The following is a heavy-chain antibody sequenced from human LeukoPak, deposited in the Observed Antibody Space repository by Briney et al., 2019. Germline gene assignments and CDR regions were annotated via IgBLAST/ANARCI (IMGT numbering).Heavy chain of an antibody. Sequence: SETLSLTCAVYGGSFSGYYRSWIRQPPGKGLEWIGEINHSGSTNYNPSLKSRVTISVDTSKNQFSLKLSSVTAADTAVYYCARTYWSGYYSWFDPWGQGTLVTVSS. CDR1: GGSFSGYY. CDR3: ARTYWSGYYSWFDP. J-gene: IGHJ5*02. CDR2: INHSGST. V-gene: IGHV4-34*01. D-gene: IGHD3-3*01.